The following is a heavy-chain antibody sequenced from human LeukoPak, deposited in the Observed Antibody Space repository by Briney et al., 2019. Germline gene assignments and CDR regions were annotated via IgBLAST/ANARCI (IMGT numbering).Heavy chain of an antibody. V-gene: IGHV3-21*01. CDR1: GFTFSSHS. CDR3: ARKYYYDSSGYYGVYYYYGMDV. CDR2: ISSSSSYI. D-gene: IGHD3-22*01. Sequence: PGGSLRLSCAASGFTFSSHSMNWVRQAPGKGLEWVSSISSSSSYIYYADSVKGRFTISRDNAKNSLYLQMNSLRAEDTAVYYCARKYYYDSSGYYGVYYYYGMDVWGQGTTVTVSS. J-gene: IGHJ6*02.